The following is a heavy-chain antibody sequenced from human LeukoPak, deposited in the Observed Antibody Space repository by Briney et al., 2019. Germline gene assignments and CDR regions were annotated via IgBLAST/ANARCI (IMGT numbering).Heavy chain of an antibody. CDR1: GGTFSSYA. V-gene: IGHV1-69*05. Sequence: SVKVSCKXSGGTFSSYAISWVRQAPGQGLEWMGGIIPIFGTANYAQKFQGRVTITTDESTSTAHMELSSLRSEDKAVYYCARVPSIAAGGPLDPWGQGTLVTVSS. CDR2: IIPIFGTA. D-gene: IGHD6-13*01. J-gene: IGHJ5*02. CDR3: ARVPSIAAGGPLDP.